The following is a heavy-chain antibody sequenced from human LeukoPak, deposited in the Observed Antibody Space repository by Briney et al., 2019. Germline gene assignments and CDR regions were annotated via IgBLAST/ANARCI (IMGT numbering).Heavy chain of an antibody. D-gene: IGHD6-13*01. J-gene: IGHJ5*02. CDR3: ARSSGTAAGTDWFDP. CDR1: GGSFSGYY. CDR2: INHSGGT. Sequence: SETLSLTCAVYGGSFSGYYWSWIRQPPGKGLEWIGEINHSGGTNYNPSLKSRVTISVDTSKNQFSLKLSSVTAADTAVYYCARSSGTAAGTDWFDPWGQGTLVTVSS. V-gene: IGHV4-34*01.